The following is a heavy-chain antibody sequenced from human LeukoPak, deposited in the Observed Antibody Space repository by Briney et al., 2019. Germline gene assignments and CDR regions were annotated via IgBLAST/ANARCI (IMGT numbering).Heavy chain of an antibody. D-gene: IGHD5-12*01. CDR2: IKQDGSEK. J-gene: IGHJ6*02. Sequence: GGSLRLSCAASGFTFSSYWMSWVRQAPGKGLEWVTNIKQDGSEKYYVDSVKGRFAISRDNAKNSLYLQMNSLRAEDTAVYYCARGGVSVATIFLGVDNYYYGMDVWGQGTTVTVSS. CDR3: ARGGVSVATIFLGVDNYYYGMDV. V-gene: IGHV3-7*01. CDR1: GFTFSSYW.